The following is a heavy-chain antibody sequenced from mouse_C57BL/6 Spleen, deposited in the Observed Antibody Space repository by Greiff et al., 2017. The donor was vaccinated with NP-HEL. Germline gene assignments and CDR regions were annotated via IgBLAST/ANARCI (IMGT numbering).Heavy chain of an antibody. CDR3: ATYWLDY. CDR2: ISSGSSTI. Sequence: EVKLVESGGGLVKPGGSLKLSCAASGFTFSDYGMHWVRQAPEKELEWVAYISSGSSTIYYADTVKGRFTISRDNAKNTLFLQMTSLRSEDTAMYYCATYWLDYWGQGTTLTVSS. J-gene: IGHJ2*01. D-gene: IGHD2-10*01. CDR1: GFTFSDYG. V-gene: IGHV5-17*01.